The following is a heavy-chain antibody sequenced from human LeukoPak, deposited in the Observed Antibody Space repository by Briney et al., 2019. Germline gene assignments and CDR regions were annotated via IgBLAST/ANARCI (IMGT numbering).Heavy chain of an antibody. V-gene: IGHV4-38-2*02. CDR2: IYHSGST. J-gene: IGHJ4*02. D-gene: IGHD1-26*01. CDR3: ARGDAHSGSSPFDY. Sequence: SETLSLTCTVSGYSISSGYYWGWIRQPPGKGLEWIGSIYHSGSTYYNPSLKSLVTISVDTSKNQFSLKLSSVTAADTAVYYCARGDAHSGSSPFDYWGQGTLVTVSS. CDR1: GYSISSGYY.